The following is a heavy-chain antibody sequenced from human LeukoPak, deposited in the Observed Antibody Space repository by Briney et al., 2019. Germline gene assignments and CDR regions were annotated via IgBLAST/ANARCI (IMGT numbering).Heavy chain of an antibody. D-gene: IGHD2-15*01. CDR3: ARGGYCSGGSCCGRDAFDI. CDR2: IWYDGSNK. CDR1: GFTFSSYV. J-gene: IGHJ3*02. Sequence: GRSLRLSCAASGFTFSSYVMHWVRQAPGKGLESVAVIWYDGSNKYYADSVKGRFTISRDNSKNTLYLQMNSLRAEDTAVYYCARGGYCSGGSCCGRDAFDIWGQGTMVTVSS. V-gene: IGHV3-33*01.